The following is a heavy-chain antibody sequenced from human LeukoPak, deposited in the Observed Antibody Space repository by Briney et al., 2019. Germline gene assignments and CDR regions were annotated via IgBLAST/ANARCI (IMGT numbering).Heavy chain of an antibody. Sequence: SETLSLTCTVSGYSISSGYYWGWIRQPPGKGLEWIGSIYYSGSTYYNPSLKSRVTISVDTSKNQFSLKLSSVTAADTAVYYCARYCSGGSCYPADAFDIWGQGTMVTVSS. CDR3: ARYCSGGSCYPADAFDI. CDR1: GYSISSGYY. V-gene: IGHV4-38-2*02. J-gene: IGHJ3*02. CDR2: IYYSGST. D-gene: IGHD2-15*01.